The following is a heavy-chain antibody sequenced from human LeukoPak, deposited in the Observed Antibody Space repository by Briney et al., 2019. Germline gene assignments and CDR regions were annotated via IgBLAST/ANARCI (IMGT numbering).Heavy chain of an antibody. CDR3: ARDARFQYYMDV. V-gene: IGHV1-18*01. CDR1: GYTFTSYA. Sequence: ASVKVSCKASGYTFTSYAISWVRQAPGQGLEWMGWISADNGNTDYAQRFQGRVTMTTDTSTSTAYMELRSLRSDDTAVYYCARDARFQYYMDVWGKGTTVTVSS. J-gene: IGHJ6*03. CDR2: ISADNGNT.